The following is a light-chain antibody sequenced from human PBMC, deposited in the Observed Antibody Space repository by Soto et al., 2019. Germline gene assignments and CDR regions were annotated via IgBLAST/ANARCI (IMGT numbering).Light chain of an antibody. V-gene: IGKV3-11*01. J-gene: IGKJ4*01. CDR3: QQRSNWPPLT. CDR2: DAS. Sequence: EIVLTQSPASLTLSVGERATLSCRASQSVTRYLAWYQKKPGQAPRLLIYDASNRAAGIPARFSGSGSGTDFTLTISSLEPEDFAVYYGQQRSNWPPLTFGGGTKVEI. CDR1: QSVTRY.